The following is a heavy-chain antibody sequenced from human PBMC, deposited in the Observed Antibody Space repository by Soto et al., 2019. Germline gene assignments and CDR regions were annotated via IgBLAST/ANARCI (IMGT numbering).Heavy chain of an antibody. CDR3: AARWWLNAFDI. Sequence: SETLSLTCAVYGGSFSGYYWSWIRQPPGKGLEWIGEINHSGSTYYNPSLKSRVTISVDTSKNQFSLKLSSVTAADTAVYYCAARWWLNAFDIWGQGTMVTVSS. CDR2: INHSGST. J-gene: IGHJ3*02. D-gene: IGHD2-15*01. CDR1: GGSFSGYY. V-gene: IGHV4-34*09.